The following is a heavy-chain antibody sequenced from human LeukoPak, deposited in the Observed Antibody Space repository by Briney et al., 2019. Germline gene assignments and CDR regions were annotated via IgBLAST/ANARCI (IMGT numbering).Heavy chain of an antibody. CDR3: AKSKLTSYLFDN. V-gene: IGHV3-23*01. Sequence: PGGSLRLSCAASGFTFSTYAMSWVRQAPGKGLEWVSTISVGGSGTYYADSVKGRFTISRDNSKNTLYLQMNSLGAEDTAVYYCAKSKLTSYLFDNWGQGILVTVSS. CDR2: ISVGGSGT. CDR1: GFTFSTYA. D-gene: IGHD1-26*01. J-gene: IGHJ4*02.